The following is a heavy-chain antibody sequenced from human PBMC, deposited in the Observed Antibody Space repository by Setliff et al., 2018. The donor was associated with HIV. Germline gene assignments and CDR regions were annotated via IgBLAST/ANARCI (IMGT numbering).Heavy chain of an antibody. D-gene: IGHD2-21*02. CDR3: ARQGNIVVVTSFDY. Sequence: SETLSLTCTVSGGSITSSSYYWGWIRQPPGKGLEWIGTIFSSGSTYYKPSLKSRVTISVDTSKNQFSLRLNSVTAADTAVYYCARQGNIVVVTSFDYWGQGTLVTVSS. CDR1: GGSITSSSYY. J-gene: IGHJ4*02. CDR2: IFSSGST. V-gene: IGHV4-39*01.